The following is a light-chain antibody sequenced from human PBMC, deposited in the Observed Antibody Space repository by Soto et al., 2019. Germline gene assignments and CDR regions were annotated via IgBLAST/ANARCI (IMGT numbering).Light chain of an antibody. J-gene: IGLJ2*01. CDR2: EVS. CDR1: STDVGEYNY. CDR3: SSFVGAPVI. V-gene: IGLV2-8*01. Sequence: QSALTQPPSASGSPGQAVTIPCAGTSTDVGEYNYVSWYQQHPGKVPKLIIFEVSKRPSGVPDRFSGSKSGDTASLTVSGLQAEDEADYYCSSFVGAPVIFGGGTKLTVL.